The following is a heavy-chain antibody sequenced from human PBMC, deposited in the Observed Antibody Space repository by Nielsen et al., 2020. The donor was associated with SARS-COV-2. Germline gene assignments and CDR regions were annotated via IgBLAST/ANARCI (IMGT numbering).Heavy chain of an antibody. D-gene: IGHD2-2*01. CDR2: ISYDGSNK. Sequence: GGSLRLSCAASGFTFSSYAMHWVRQAPGKGLEWVAVISYDGSNKYYADSVKGRFTISRDNSKNTLYLQMNSLRAEDTAVYYCARGGCSTTSCYLGMDVWGQGTTVTVSS. J-gene: IGHJ6*02. V-gene: IGHV3-30*04. CDR1: GFTFSSYA. CDR3: ARGGCSTTSCYLGMDV.